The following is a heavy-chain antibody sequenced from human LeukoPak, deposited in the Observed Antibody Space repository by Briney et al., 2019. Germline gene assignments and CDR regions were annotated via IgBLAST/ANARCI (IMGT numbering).Heavy chain of an antibody. CDR1: GFTFSRYW. CDR3: ARHLSGVTGYTYGRGIDY. D-gene: IGHD5-18*01. Sequence: GGSLRLSCAASGFTFSRYWMSWVRQAPGKGLEWVASINQDESAKFYVDSVKGRFTISRDNAKNSLFLQMNSLRAEDMAVYYCARHLSGVTGYTYGRGIDYWGQGTLVTVSS. CDR2: INQDESAK. V-gene: IGHV3-7*01. J-gene: IGHJ4*02.